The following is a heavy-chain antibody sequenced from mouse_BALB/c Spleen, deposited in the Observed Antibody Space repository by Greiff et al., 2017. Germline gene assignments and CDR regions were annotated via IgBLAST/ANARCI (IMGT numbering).Heavy chain of an antibody. Sequence: VKLMESGPGLVAPSQSLSITCTVSGFSLTSYGVHWVRQPPGKGLEWLGVIWAGGSTNYNSALMSRLSISKDNSKSQVFLKMNSLQTDDTAMYYCARERGYDPYYFDYWGQGTTLTVSS. CDR1: GFSLTSYG. J-gene: IGHJ2*01. CDR2: IWAGGST. D-gene: IGHD2-3*01. CDR3: ARERGYDPYYFDY. V-gene: IGHV2-9*02.